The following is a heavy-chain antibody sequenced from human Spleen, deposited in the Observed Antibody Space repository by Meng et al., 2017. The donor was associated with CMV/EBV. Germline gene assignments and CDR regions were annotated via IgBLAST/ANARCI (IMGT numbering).Heavy chain of an antibody. CDR3: ARGSAYPSDY. CDR1: GYILPSYG. CDR2: ISAYNGNT. J-gene: IGHJ4*02. Sequence: SCKASGYILPSYGISWVRQAPGQGLEWMGWISAYNGNTNYAQKLQGRVTMTTDTSTSTAYMELRSLRSDDTAVYYCARGSAYPSDYWGQGTLVNVSS. V-gene: IGHV1-18*01.